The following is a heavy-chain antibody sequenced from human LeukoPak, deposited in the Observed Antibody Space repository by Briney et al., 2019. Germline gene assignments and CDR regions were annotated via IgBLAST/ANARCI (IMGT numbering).Heavy chain of an antibody. D-gene: IGHD2-2*01. CDR3: AKPHHCSSTSCYFDY. Sequence: PGGSLRLSCAASGFTFSSYGMHWVRQAPGKGLEWVAVISYDGSNKYYADSVKGRFTISRDNSKNTLYLQMNSLRAEDTAVYYCAKPHHCSSTSCYFDYWGQGTLVTVSS. V-gene: IGHV3-30*18. CDR1: GFTFSSYG. J-gene: IGHJ4*02. CDR2: ISYDGSNK.